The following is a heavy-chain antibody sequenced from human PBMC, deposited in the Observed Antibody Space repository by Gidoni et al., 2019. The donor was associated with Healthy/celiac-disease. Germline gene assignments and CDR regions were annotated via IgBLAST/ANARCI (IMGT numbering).Heavy chain of an antibody. J-gene: IGHJ4*02. CDR2: IWYDGSNK. Sequence: QVQLVESGGGVVQPGRSLRLSCAASGFTFSSYGMHWVRQAPGKGLEWVAVIWYDGSNKYYADSVKGRFTISRDNSKNTLYLQMNSLRAEDTAVYYCARELGYCSSTSCFPSAHDYWGQGTLVTVSS. CDR3: ARELGYCSSTSCFPSAHDY. CDR1: GFTFSSYG. D-gene: IGHD2-2*01. V-gene: IGHV3-33*01.